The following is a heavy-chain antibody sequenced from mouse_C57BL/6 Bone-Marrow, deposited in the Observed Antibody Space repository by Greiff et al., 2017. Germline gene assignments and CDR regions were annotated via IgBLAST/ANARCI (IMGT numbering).Heavy chain of an antibody. J-gene: IGHJ4*01. Sequence: EVQGVESGGGLVQPKGSLKLSCAASGFSFNTYAMNWVRQAPGKGLEWVARIRSKSNNYATYYADSVKDRFTISRDDSESMLYLQMNNLKTEDTAMYYCVRQNGSSYFYAMDYWGQGTSVTVSS. D-gene: IGHD1-1*01. V-gene: IGHV10-1*01. CDR1: GFSFNTYA. CDR3: VRQNGSSYFYAMDY. CDR2: IRSKSNNYAT.